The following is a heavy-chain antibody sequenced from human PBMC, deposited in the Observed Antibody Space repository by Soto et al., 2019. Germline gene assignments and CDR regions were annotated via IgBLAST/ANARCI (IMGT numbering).Heavy chain of an antibody. Sequence: SQTLSLTCAVYGGSFSGYYWSWILQPPGKGLEWIGEINHRGSTNYNPSLKSRVTISVDTSKNQFSLKLSSVTAADTAVYYCARFMVRGFYYYGMDVWGQGTTVTVSS. D-gene: IGHD3-10*01. CDR1: GGSFSGYY. CDR3: ARFMVRGFYYYGMDV. V-gene: IGHV4-34*01. CDR2: INHRGST. J-gene: IGHJ6*02.